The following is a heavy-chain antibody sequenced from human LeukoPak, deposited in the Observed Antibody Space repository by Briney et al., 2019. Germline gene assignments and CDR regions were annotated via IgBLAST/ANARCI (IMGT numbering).Heavy chain of an antibody. D-gene: IGHD2-15*01. Sequence: HPGGSLRLSCAASGFTISNYAMSWVRQAAGKGLEWVSAISGSGGATYYADSVKGRFTISRDNSKNTLYLQMNSLRAEDTAVYYCAKDKGDIVVVVAATRLFDYWGQGTLVTVSS. V-gene: IGHV3-23*01. CDR3: AKDKGDIVVVVAATRLFDY. CDR2: ISGSGGAT. J-gene: IGHJ4*02. CDR1: GFTISNYA.